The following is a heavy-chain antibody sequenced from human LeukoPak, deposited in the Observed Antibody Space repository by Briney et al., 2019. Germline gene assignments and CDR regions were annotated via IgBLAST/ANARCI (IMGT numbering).Heavy chain of an antibody. V-gene: IGHV4-39*07. CDR1: GGSISSYY. CDR3: ARDPTHCSSTSCPLNWFDP. Sequence: SETLSLTCTVSGGSISSYYWGWIRQPPGKGLEWIVSIYYSGSTYYNPSLKRRVTISVDTSKNQFSLKLSSVTAADTAVYYCARDPTHCSSTSCPLNWFDPWGQGTLVTVSS. J-gene: IGHJ5*02. D-gene: IGHD2-2*01. CDR2: IYYSGST.